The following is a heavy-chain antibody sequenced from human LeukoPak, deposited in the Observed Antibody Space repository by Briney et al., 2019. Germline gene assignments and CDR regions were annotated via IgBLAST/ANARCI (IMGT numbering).Heavy chain of an antibody. CDR1: GFTFSSYS. V-gene: IGHV3-48*04. Sequence: GGSLRLSCAASGFTFSSYSMNWVRQAPGKGLEWVSYISSSSSTIYYADSVKGRFTISRDNAKNSLYLQMNSLRAEDTAVYYCASSMGLGELSVYYYYYMDVWGKGTTVTVSS. CDR3: ASSMGLGELSVYYYYYMDV. J-gene: IGHJ6*03. CDR2: ISSSSSTI. D-gene: IGHD3-10*01.